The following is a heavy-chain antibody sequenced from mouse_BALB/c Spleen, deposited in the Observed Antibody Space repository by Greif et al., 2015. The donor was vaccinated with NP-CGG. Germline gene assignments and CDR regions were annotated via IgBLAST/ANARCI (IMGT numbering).Heavy chain of an antibody. CDR1: GYAFSSYW. D-gene: IGHD2-4*01. V-gene: IGHV1-80*01. CDR2: IYPGDGDT. CDR3: ARYDYDYYAMDY. Sequence: VKLQESGAELVRPGSSVKISCKASGYAFSSYWMNWVKQRPGQGLEWIGQIYPGDGDTNYNGKFKGKATLTADKSSSTAYMQLSSLTSEDSAVYICARYDYDYYAMDYWGQGTSVTVSS. J-gene: IGHJ4*01.